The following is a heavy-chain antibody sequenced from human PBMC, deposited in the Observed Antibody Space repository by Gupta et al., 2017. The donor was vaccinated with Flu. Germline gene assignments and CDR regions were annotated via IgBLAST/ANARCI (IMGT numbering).Heavy chain of an antibody. D-gene: IGHD6-13*01. V-gene: IGHV3-21*01. CDR3: ARDLRGAAGPWGAFDI. J-gene: IGHJ3*02. CDR1: GFTFSSYS. Sequence: EVQLVESGGGLVKPGGSLRLSCAASGFTFSSYSMNWVRQAPGKGLEWVSSISSSSSYIYYADSVKGRFTISRDNAKNSLYLQMNSLRAEDTAVYYCARDLRGAAGPWGAFDIWGQGTMVTVSS. CDR2: ISSSSSYI.